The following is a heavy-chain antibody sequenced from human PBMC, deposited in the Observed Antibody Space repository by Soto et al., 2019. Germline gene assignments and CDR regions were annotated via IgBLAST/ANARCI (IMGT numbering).Heavy chain of an antibody. J-gene: IGHJ3*02. CDR2: ISTTSGTI. D-gene: IGHD5-18*01. V-gene: IGHV3-48*02. CDR3: ARALYSYSSFDI. Sequence: EVQLVESGGGLVQPGGSLRLSCAASGFSFTSYSMNWVRQAPGKGLEWVSFISTTSGTIYYADSVKGRFTVSRDNGQNSLFLQMNSLRDEDTAVYYCARALYSYSSFDIWVLGTRVTVSS. CDR1: GFSFTSYS.